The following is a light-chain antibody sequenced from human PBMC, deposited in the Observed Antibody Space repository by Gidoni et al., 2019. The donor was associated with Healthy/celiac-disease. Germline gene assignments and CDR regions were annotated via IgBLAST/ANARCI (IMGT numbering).Light chain of an antibody. Sequence: DIQLNQSQSFLSASVGDRVTITCRASQGISSYLAWYQQKPGKAPKLLIYAASTLQSGVPSRFSGSGSGTEFTLTISSLQPEDFATYYCQQLNSYPTLTFGGGTKVEIK. CDR2: AAS. CDR1: QGISSY. J-gene: IGKJ4*01. CDR3: QQLNSYPTLT. V-gene: IGKV1-9*01.